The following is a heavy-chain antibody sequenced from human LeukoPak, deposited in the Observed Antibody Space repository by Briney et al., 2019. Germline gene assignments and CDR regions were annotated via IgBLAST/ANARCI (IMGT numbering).Heavy chain of an antibody. CDR3: ARYLLWFGELFNYYYYGMDV. Sequence: ASVKVSCKASGYTFTGYYMHWVRQAPGQGLEWMGWINPNSGGTNYAQKFQGRVTMTRDTSISTAYMELSRLRSDDTAVYYCARYLLWFGELFNYYYYGMDVWGQGTTVTVSS. J-gene: IGHJ6*02. D-gene: IGHD3-10*01. CDR2: INPNSGGT. CDR1: GYTFTGYY. V-gene: IGHV1-2*02.